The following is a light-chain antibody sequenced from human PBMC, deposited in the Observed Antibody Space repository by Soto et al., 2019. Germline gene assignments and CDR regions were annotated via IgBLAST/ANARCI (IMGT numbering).Light chain of an antibody. J-gene: IGKJ4*01. V-gene: IGKV3-11*01. CDR3: QQRSNWPPLT. CDR1: QSVSSY. Sequence: EIVLTQSPATLPLSPGERATLSCRASQSVSSYLAWYQLKPGQAPRLLIYDASNRATGIPARFSGSGSGTDFTLTISSLEPEDFAIYYCQQRSNWPPLTFGGGTKVEIK. CDR2: DAS.